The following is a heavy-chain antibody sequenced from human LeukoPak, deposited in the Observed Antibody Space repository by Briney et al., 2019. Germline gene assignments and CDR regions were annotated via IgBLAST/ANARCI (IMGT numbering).Heavy chain of an antibody. Sequence: GGSLRLSCAASGFTFSMYAMHWVRQAPGKGLEYVSAISSDGSSTYYANSVKGRFTISRDTSKNTLYLQVGSLRADDMAVYYCARSPRDFWSGYLGYWGQGTLVTVSS. D-gene: IGHD3-3*01. V-gene: IGHV3-64*01. J-gene: IGHJ4*02. CDR3: ARSPRDFWSGYLGY. CDR2: ISSDGSST. CDR1: GFTFSMYA.